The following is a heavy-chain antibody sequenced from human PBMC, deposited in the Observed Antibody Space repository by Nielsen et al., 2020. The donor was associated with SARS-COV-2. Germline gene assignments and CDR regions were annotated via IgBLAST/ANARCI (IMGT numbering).Heavy chain of an antibody. D-gene: IGHD6-19*01. CDR3: AKESTPGIAVAGTWFDP. Sequence: GGSLRLSCAASGFTFSSYWMSWVRQAPGKGLEWVANIKQDGSEKYYVDSVKGRFTISRDNAKNSLYLQMNSLRAEDTALYYCAKESTPGIAVAGTWFDPWGQGTLVTVSS. CDR2: IKQDGSEK. V-gene: IGHV3-7*03. J-gene: IGHJ5*02. CDR1: GFTFSSYW.